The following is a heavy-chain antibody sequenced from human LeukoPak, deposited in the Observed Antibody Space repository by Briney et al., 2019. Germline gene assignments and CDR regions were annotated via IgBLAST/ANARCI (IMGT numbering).Heavy chain of an antibody. CDR3: ARKNYPFDY. V-gene: IGHV4-38-2*01. CDR1: GSSISSGYY. J-gene: IGHJ4*02. CDR2: IYHSGST. D-gene: IGHD5-24*01. Sequence: PSETLSLTCAVSGSSISSGYYWCWIRQPPGKGLEWIASIYHSGSTYNNPSLKSRVTMSVDTSKNQFSRTLSSVTAADTGVYYCARKNYPFDYWGQGILVTVSS.